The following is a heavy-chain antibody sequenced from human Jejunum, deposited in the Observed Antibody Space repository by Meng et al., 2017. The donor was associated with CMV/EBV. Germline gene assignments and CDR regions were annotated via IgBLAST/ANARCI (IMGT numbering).Heavy chain of an antibody. CDR1: GFTFSSYW. D-gene: IGHD3-3*01. J-gene: IGHJ4*02. V-gene: IGHV3-74*01. CDR3: GDFEAG. CDR2: IKNDGSFT. Sequence: SLKISCATSGFTFSSYWMHWVRQAPGKGLVWVSSIKNDGSFTACADSVKGRFTVSRDNAKNTVYLQMNSLTVEDAAVYYCGDFEAGWGQGTLVTVSS.